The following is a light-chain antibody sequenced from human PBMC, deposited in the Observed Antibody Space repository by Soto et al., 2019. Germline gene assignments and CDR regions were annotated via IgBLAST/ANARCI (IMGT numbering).Light chain of an antibody. V-gene: IGKV1-12*01. CDR1: QDISTW. CDR2: TAS. CDR3: QQGNSCPLT. Sequence: DIQMTQSPSSVSASVGDRVTITCRASQDISTWLAWFQQKPGEAPRLLIYTASSLHSGVPSRFSGSGSGPEFTLTISSLQPEDFATYYCQQGNSCPLTFGGGTKVEIK. J-gene: IGKJ4*01.